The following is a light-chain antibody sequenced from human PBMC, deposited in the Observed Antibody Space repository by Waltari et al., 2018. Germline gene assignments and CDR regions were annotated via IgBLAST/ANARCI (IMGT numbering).Light chain of an antibody. CDR2: AAS. Sequence: DIQMTQSPSSLSASVGDRFTITCRASQSISSYLNWYQQNPGKAPRLLIYAASNLQSGVPSRFGGSGSGTDFTLTISSLQPEDFATYYCQQSYSTPFTFGGGTKVEIK. V-gene: IGKV1-39*01. CDR3: QQSYSTPFT. J-gene: IGKJ4*01. CDR1: QSISSY.